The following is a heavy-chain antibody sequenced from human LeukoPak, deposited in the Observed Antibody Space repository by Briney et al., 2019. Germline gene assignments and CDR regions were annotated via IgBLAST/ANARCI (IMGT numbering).Heavy chain of an antibody. CDR1: GFTFDDYA. Sequence: GESLRLSCAASGFTFDDYAMHWVRQAPGKGLEWVSLISGDGGSTYYADSVKGRFTISRDNSKNSLYLQMNSLRTEDTALYYCAKDIFMVTAMGTYYYYGMDVWGQGTTVTVSS. CDR3: AKDIFMVTAMGTYYYYGMDV. CDR2: ISGDGGST. V-gene: IGHV3-43*02. J-gene: IGHJ6*02. D-gene: IGHD5-18*01.